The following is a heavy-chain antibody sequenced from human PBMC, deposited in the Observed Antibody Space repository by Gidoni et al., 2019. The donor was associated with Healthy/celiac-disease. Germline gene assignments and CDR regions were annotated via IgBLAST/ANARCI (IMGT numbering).Heavy chain of an antibody. V-gene: IGHV4-59*01. J-gene: IGHJ4*02. CDR3: ARVLTPYCSSTSCYHFDY. CDR1: GASIRSYY. CDR2: IYYSGST. D-gene: IGHD2-2*01. Sequence: QVQLQESGPGLVKPSETLSLTCTVSGASIRSYYWSWLRQPPGKGLEWIGYIYYSGSTNYNPSLKSRVTISVDTSKNQFSLKLSSVTAADTAVYYCARVLTPYCSSTSCYHFDYWGQGTLVTVSS.